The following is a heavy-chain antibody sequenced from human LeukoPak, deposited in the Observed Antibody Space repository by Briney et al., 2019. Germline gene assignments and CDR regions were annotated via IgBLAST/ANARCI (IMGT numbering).Heavy chain of an antibody. Sequence: SETLSLTCAVYGGSFSTYYWSWIRQPPGKGLEWIGEINHSGSTNYNPSLKSRVTISVDKSKNQFSLKLSSVTAADTAVYYCARDRKYYDILTGYANYYMDVWGKGTTVTVSS. CDR3: ARDRKYYDILTGYANYYMDV. CDR2: INHSGST. CDR1: GGSFSTYY. J-gene: IGHJ6*03. V-gene: IGHV4-34*01. D-gene: IGHD3-9*01.